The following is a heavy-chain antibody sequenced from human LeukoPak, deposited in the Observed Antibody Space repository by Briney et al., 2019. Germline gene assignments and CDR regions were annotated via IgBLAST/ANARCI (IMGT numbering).Heavy chain of an antibody. CDR2: INHSGST. V-gene: IGHV4-34*01. CDR3: AKFSTPLSMDV. D-gene: IGHD2-15*01. CDR1: GGSFSGYY. J-gene: IGHJ6*03. Sequence: SETLSLTCAVYGGSFSGYYWSWIRQPPGKGLEWIGEINHSGSTNYNPSLKSRVTISVDTSKHQFSLKLSSVTAADTAVYYCAKFSTPLSMDVWGKGTTVTVSS.